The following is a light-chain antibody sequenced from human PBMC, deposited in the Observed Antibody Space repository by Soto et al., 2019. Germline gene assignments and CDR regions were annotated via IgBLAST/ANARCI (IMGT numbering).Light chain of an antibody. J-gene: IGLJ3*02. CDR1: TNDLKNYNL. CDR2: EGN. V-gene: IGLV2-23*01. CDR3: CSFVSNTWV. Sequence: QSALTQPASVSGSPGQSITISCTGSTNDLKNYNLVSWYQHHPGRAPKLLIYEGNDRPSGVSDRFSGSKSGSSASLTISGLQAGDEADYYCCSFVSNTWVFGGGTQLTVL.